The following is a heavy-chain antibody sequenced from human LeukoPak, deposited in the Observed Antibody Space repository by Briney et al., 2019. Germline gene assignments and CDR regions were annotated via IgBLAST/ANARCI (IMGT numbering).Heavy chain of an antibody. CDR1: GGSISSSSYY. J-gene: IGHJ4*01. V-gene: IGHV4-39*07. CDR2: IYYSGST. D-gene: IGHD6-13*01. Sequence: SETLSLTCTVSGGSISSSSYYWGWIRQPPGKGLEWIGSIYYSGSTYYNPSLKSRVTISVDTSKNQFSLKLSSVTAADTAVYYCAVGYSSSWPDYWGQEPWSPSPQ. CDR3: AVGYSSSWPDY.